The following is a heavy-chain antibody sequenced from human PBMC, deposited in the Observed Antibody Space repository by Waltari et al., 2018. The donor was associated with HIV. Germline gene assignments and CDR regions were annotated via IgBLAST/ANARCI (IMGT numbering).Heavy chain of an antibody. D-gene: IGHD6-19*01. CDR1: GFTFSSYA. J-gene: IGHJ4*02. V-gene: IGHV3-23*01. CDR2: ISGSGGST. Sequence: EVQLLESGGGLVQPGGSMRLSCAASGFTFSSYAMSWVRQATGTGLEWVPAISGSGGSTYYADSVKGRFTISRDNSKNTLYLQMNSLRAEDTAVYYCAKDQGSGWSHSLGYWGQGTLVTVSS. CDR3: AKDQGSGWSHSLGY.